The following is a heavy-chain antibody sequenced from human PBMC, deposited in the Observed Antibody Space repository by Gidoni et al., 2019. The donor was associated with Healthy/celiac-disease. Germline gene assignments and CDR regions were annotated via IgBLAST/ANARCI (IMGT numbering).Heavy chain of an antibody. Sequence: QVQLQESGPGLVKPSETLSLTCTVPGGSISSYYWSWIRQPPGKGLEWIGYIYYSGSTNYNPSLKSRVTISVDTSKNQFSLKLSSVTAADTAVYYCARAPDYYDSSGYEYYYYYMDVWGKGTTVTVSS. V-gene: IGHV4-59*01. CDR2: IYYSGST. J-gene: IGHJ6*03. CDR1: GGSISSYY. D-gene: IGHD3-22*01. CDR3: ARAPDYYDSSGYEYYYYYMDV.